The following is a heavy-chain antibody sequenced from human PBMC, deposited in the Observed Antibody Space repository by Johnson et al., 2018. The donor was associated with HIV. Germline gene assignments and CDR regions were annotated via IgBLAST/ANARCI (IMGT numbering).Heavy chain of an antibody. V-gene: IGHV3-66*01. Sequence: VQLVESGGGLVQPGGSLRLSCAASGLTVSTNYMSWVRQAPGRGLEWVSVVYSDGNTYYADSVKDRFTISRDNSKNTLYLQMNSLRAEDTAVYYCAKDGGARGSSWYEGVFDIWGQGTMVTVSS. CDR3: AKDGGARGSSWYEGVFDI. CDR1: GLTVSTNY. D-gene: IGHD6-13*01. J-gene: IGHJ3*02. CDR2: VYSDGNT.